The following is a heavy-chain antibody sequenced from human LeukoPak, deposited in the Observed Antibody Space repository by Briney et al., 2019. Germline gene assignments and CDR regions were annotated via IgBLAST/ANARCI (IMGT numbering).Heavy chain of an antibody. CDR1: GFTFNTHG. V-gene: IGHV3-33*06. CDR2: IWFDGSVK. D-gene: IGHD3-3*01. CDR3: AKDTAIQFLEPAF. J-gene: IGHJ4*02. Sequence: GGSLRLSCAASGFTFNTHGMHWVRQAPGKGLEWLAAIWFDGSVKHYSDAVKGRFTISRDNSLNTLYLQMNSLRVEDTAIYYCAKDTAIQFLEPAFWGRGTLVTVSS.